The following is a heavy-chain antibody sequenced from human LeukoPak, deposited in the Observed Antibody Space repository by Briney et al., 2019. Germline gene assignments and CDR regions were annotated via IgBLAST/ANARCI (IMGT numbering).Heavy chain of an antibody. Sequence: GGSLRLSCAASGFTFSSYAMHWVRQAPGKGLEWVAVISYDGSNKYYADSVKGRFTISRDNSKNTLYLQMNSLRAEDTAVYYCARASQWRGPFDYWGQGTLVTVSS. CDR2: ISYDGSNK. J-gene: IGHJ4*02. D-gene: IGHD6-19*01. CDR3: ARASQWRGPFDY. V-gene: IGHV3-30-3*01. CDR1: GFTFSSYA.